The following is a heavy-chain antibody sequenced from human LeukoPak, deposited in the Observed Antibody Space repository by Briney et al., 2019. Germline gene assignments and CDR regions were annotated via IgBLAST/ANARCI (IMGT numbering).Heavy chain of an antibody. J-gene: IGHJ5*02. CDR1: GYSFPNYW. CDR3: ASGPYAYTSSATLGSYNWFDP. Sequence: GESLKISCKGSGYSFPNYWIGWVRQMPGKGLEWLGIIYPGDSHTRYSPSFQDQVTNSVDKSISTAYLQWSSLKASDAAMYYCASGPYAYTSSATLGSYNWFDPWGQGSLVTVSS. V-gene: IGHV5-51*01. D-gene: IGHD2-2*02. CDR2: IYPGDSHT.